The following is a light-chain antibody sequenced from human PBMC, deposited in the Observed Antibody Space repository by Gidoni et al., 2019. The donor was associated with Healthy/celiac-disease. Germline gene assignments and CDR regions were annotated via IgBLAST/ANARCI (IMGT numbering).Light chain of an antibody. Sequence: DIQLTQSPSFLSASVGDRVTITCRASQGISSYLAWYQQTPGKAPKLLIYAASTLQSGVPSRFSGSGSGTEFTLTISSLQPEDFATYYCQQLNSYPLVTFGQGTRLELK. CDR2: AAS. CDR1: QGISSY. CDR3: QQLNSYPLVT. V-gene: IGKV1-9*01. J-gene: IGKJ5*01.